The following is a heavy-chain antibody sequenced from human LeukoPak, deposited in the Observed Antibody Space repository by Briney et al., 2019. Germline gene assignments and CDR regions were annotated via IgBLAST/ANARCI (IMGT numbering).Heavy chain of an antibody. CDR2: IIPIFGTA. V-gene: IGHV1-69*06. CDR3: ATDLGSSGWIAY. CDR1: GGTFSSYA. J-gene: IGHJ4*02. Sequence: ASVKVSCKASGGTFSSYAISWVRQAPGQGLEWMGGIIPIFGTANYAQKFQGRVTITADKSTSTAYMELSSLRSEDTAVYYCATDLGSSGWIAYWGQGTLVTVSS. D-gene: IGHD6-19*01.